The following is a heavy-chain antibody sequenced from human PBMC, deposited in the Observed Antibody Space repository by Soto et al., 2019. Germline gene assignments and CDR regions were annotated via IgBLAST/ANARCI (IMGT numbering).Heavy chain of an antibody. CDR3: AKAGFSSGWSPSYFDY. J-gene: IGHJ4*02. CDR1: GFTFSSYA. Sequence: EVQLLESGGGLVQPGRSLRLSCAASGFTFSSYAMNWVRQAPGKGLEWVSAMSGTGGSTYYADSVKGRFTISRDNSNKTLYLQMNSLRVEDTAVFYCAKAGFSSGWSPSYFDYWGQGNLVKVSS. CDR2: MSGTGGST. D-gene: IGHD6-19*01. V-gene: IGHV3-23*01.